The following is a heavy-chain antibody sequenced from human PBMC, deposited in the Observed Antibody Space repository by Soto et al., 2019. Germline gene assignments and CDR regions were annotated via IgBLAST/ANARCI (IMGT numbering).Heavy chain of an antibody. J-gene: IGHJ4*02. CDR1: GYTFASYA. V-gene: IGHV1-18*01. CDR2: ISAYNGNT. CDR3: ARDPPPPDY. Sequence: QVQLVQSGAEVKKPGASVKVSCKASGYTFASYAICWMRQAPGQGLEWMGWISAYNGNTNDAQKLQGRATMTTCTSTSTAFMELRSLRSDDTGVYYSARDPPPPDYWGQGTVVTVSS.